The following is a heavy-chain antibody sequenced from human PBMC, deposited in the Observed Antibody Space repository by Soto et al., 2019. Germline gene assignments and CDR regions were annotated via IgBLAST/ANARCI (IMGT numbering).Heavy chain of an antibody. D-gene: IGHD2-2*01. V-gene: IGHV3-23*01. CDR1: GFSFNRFG. CDR3: AKDCDIVLEPADPDYYYYGLDV. Sequence: EVQLLASGGGLVQAGGSLRLSCVASGFSFNRFGMSWVRQAPGKGLEWVSALSASGDRTYYADSLKGRFTISRDNSKNTVYLDMNGLRAEDAAVYYCAKDCDIVLEPADPDYYYYGLDVWGQGATVTVSS. CDR2: LSASGDRT. J-gene: IGHJ6*02.